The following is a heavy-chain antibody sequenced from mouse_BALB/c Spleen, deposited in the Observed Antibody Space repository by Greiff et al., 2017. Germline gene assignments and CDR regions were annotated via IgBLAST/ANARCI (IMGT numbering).Heavy chain of an antibody. D-gene: IGHD2-4*01. CDR2: IWAGGST. V-gene: IGHV2-9*02. CDR1: GFSLTSYG. CDR3: AREGLRLFDY. Sequence: VKLQESGPGLVAPSQSLYITCTVSGFSLTSYGVHGVRQPPGKGLEWLVVIWAGGSTNYNSALMSRLSISKDNSKSQVFLKMNSLQTNDTARYYWAREGLRLFDYWGHGTTLTVSS. J-gene: IGHJ2*01.